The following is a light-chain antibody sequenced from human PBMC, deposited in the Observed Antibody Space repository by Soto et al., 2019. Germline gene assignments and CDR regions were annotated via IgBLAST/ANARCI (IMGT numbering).Light chain of an antibody. V-gene: IGKV3-11*01. J-gene: IGKJ5*01. Sequence: EIVLTQSPATLSLSPGERATLSCRASHSVSNFLAWYQQKPGQAPRLLISAASNRATGIPARFSGSGSGTDVTLTISSLEPEDFAVYFCQQRSDWPLMTFGQGMRLEIK. CDR1: HSVSNF. CDR2: AAS. CDR3: QQRSDWPLMT.